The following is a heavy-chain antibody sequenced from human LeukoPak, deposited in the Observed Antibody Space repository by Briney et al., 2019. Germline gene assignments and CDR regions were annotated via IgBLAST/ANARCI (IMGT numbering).Heavy chain of an antibody. J-gene: IGHJ1*01. CDR2: ISADGGNT. D-gene: IGHD5-18*01. CDR1: GFSFDDFA. CDR3: AKDMGIQLWVFHH. Sequence: GGSLILSCAASGFSFDDFAMHWVRQAPGQGLEWVSLISADGGNTYYADSVKGRFTISRDNSKNSLYLQMNSLRTEDTAFYFCAKDMGIQLWVFHHWGQGTLVTVSS. V-gene: IGHV3-43*02.